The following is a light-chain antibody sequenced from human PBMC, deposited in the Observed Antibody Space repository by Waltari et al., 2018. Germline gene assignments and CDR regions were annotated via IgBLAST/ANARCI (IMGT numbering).Light chain of an antibody. CDR2: SEN. CDR1: NSNIGSTT. J-gene: IGLJ2*01. CDR3: AACDDSLNVI. Sequence: VLTQPPSAPGPPGPRVPISCSGTNSNIGSTTVTWYQRLPGVAPKLLIHSENQGPPGVPGRYSGSRSGNSASLAISGLQSEDEADYDCAACDDSLNVIFVGGTKLTVL. V-gene: IGLV1-44*01.